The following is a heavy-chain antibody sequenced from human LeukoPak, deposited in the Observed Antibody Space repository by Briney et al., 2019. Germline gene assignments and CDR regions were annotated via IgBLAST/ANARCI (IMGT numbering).Heavy chain of an antibody. CDR2: IYPGDSDT. J-gene: IGHJ3*02. CDR3: ARPIYYNWNYLDAFDI. V-gene: IGHV5-51*01. CDR1: GYSFTSYW. D-gene: IGHD1-7*01. Sequence: GESLKISCKGSGYSFTSYWIGWVRQMPGKGLEWMGIIYPGDSDTRYSPSFQGQVTISADKSISTAYLQWSSLKASDTAMYYCARPIYYNWNYLDAFDIWGQGTMVTVSS.